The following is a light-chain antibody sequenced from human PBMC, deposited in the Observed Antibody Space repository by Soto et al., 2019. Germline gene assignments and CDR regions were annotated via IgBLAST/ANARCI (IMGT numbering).Light chain of an antibody. CDR2: AAS. Sequence: DIQMSQSPSSVSASVGDRVTITCRASQSISSYLNWYQQKPGKAPKLLIYAASSLQSGVPSRFSGSGSGTDFTLTISSLQPEDFATYYCQQSYSTFGPGTKVDIK. CDR1: QSISSY. CDR3: QQSYST. V-gene: IGKV1-39*01. J-gene: IGKJ3*01.